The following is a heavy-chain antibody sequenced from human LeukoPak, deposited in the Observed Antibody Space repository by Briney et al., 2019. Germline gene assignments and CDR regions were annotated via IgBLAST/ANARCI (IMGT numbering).Heavy chain of an antibody. CDR2: IIPILGIA. D-gene: IGHD6-13*01. CDR3: ATHSSSWYYCDY. CDR1: GGTFSSYT. Sequence: SVKVSCKASGGTFSSYTISWVRQAPGQGLEWMGRIIPILGIANYAQKFQGRVTITADKSTSTAYMELSSLRSEDTAVYYCATHSSSWYYCDYWGQGTLVTVSS. V-gene: IGHV1-69*02. J-gene: IGHJ4*02.